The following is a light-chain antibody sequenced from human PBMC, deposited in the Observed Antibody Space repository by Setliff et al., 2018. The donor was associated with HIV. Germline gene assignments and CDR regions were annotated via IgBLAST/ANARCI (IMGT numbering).Light chain of an antibody. V-gene: IGLV1-51*01. CDR2: DNY. J-gene: IGLJ2*01. CDR3: GTWDNSLNHARG. Sequence: QSVLTQPPSVSAAPGQTVTISCFGSSSNIGPNYVSWYQKVPGTATKSIIYDNYTRPSGIPARFSGSKSGTSGTLAITGLQTGDEADYYCGTWDNSLNHARGFGGGTKVTVL. CDR1: SSNIGPNY.